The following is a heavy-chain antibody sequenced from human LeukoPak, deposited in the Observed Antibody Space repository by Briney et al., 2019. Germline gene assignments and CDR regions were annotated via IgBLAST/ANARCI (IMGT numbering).Heavy chain of an antibody. D-gene: IGHD3-16*01. Sequence: AGGSLRLSCAASGFTFSSYAMSWVRQAPGKGLEWVSGISGSGTGTYYADSVKGRFTISRDNSKNTLYLQMNRLRAEDTAVYFCARDRGSDYPFDYWGQGTLVTASS. CDR1: GFTFSSYA. V-gene: IGHV3-23*01. CDR2: ISGSGTGT. J-gene: IGHJ4*02. CDR3: ARDRGSDYPFDY.